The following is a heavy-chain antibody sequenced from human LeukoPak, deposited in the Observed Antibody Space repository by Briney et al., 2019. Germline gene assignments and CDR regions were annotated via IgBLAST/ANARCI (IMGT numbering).Heavy chain of an antibody. CDR3: AREDNRGVYDDGFDI. CDR2: IHSDGNT. Sequence: GGSLRLSCAASGFTVSNNFMYWVRQAPGKGLEWVSVIHSDGNTLYADSEEGRFTISRDNFKNTVYLQMSSLRAEDTAVYYCAREDNRGVYDDGFDIWGQGTMVTVPS. J-gene: IGHJ3*02. D-gene: IGHD5/OR15-5a*01. CDR1: GFTVSNNF. V-gene: IGHV3-53*01.